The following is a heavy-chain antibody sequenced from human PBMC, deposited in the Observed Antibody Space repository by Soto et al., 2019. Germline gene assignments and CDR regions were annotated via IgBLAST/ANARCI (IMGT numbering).Heavy chain of an antibody. D-gene: IGHD1-7*01. V-gene: IGHV3-23*01. J-gene: IGHJ4*02. CDR2: ITPSAYNI. CDR1: GFTFNTYA. CDR3: AKHPTTPYYFDY. Sequence: VSLRLSCAASGFTFNTYAMSWVRQAPGKGLEWVSTITPSAYNIYYADSVKGRFTISRDSSKDTLYLEMNNLRAEDTAVYYCAKHPTTPYYFDYWGQGTLVTVSS.